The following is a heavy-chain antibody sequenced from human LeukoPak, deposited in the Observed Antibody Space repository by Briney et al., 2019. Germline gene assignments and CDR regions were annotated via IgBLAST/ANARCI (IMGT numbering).Heavy chain of an antibody. Sequence: PSETLSLTCTVSGGSISSSNYFRGWIRQPPGKGLEWIGTIFYSGSTYYNPSLKSRVTISVDTSKNQFSLKLNSVTAADTAVYYCAVAGVRYYDSSGLYAFDVWGQGTMVTVSS. D-gene: IGHD3-22*01. CDR1: GGSISSSNYF. V-gene: IGHV4-39*01. J-gene: IGHJ3*01. CDR2: IFYSGST. CDR3: AVAGVRYYDSSGLYAFDV.